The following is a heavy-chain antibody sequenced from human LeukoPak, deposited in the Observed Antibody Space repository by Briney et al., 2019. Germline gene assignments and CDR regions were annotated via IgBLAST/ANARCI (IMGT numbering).Heavy chain of an antibody. D-gene: IGHD2-2*01. CDR1: GFTFSGSA. CDR3: TRHRVRYCSSTSCSYYYYMDV. CDR2: IRSKANSYAT. Sequence: GGSLRLSCAASGFTFSGSAMHWVRQASGKGLEWVGRIRSKANSYATAYAASVKGGFTISRDDSKNTAYLQMNSLKTEDTAVYYCTRHRVRYCSSTSCSYYYYMDVWGKGTTVTVSS. J-gene: IGHJ6*03. V-gene: IGHV3-73*01.